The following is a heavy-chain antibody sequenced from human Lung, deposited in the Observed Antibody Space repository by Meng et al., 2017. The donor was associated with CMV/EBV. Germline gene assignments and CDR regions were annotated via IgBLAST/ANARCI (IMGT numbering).Heavy chain of an antibody. J-gene: IGHJ4*02. CDR1: GYSFTSYW. D-gene: IGHD1-14*01. V-gene: IGHV5-51*01. CDR3: ARLRDHFPDH. Sequence: GEXXKTSCKGSGYSFTSYWIGWVRQMPGKGLEWMGIIYPGDSDARNSPSFQGQVTISADKSISTAYLQWSSLKASDTAMYYCARLRDHFPDHWGQGPLVTVSS. CDR2: IYPGDSDA.